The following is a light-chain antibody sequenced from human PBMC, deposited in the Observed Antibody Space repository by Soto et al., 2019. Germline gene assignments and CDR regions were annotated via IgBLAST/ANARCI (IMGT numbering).Light chain of an antibody. CDR2: GAS. V-gene: IGKV3-20*01. J-gene: IGKJ2*01. Sequence: EIVLTQSPGTLSLSPGERATLSCRASQSVGSSYLAWYQQKPGQAPRLLIYGASSRATGIPDRFSGSGSGTALTLTISRLEPEDFALYYCQQCGSSPHTFGQGTKLDIK. CDR3: QQCGSSPHT. CDR1: QSVGSSY.